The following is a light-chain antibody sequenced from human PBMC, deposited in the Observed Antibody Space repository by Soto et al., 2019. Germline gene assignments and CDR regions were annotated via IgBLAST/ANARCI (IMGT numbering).Light chain of an antibody. CDR2: DAS. Sequence: EIVLTQSPAPLSLSPGERATLACRASQSVSDYLAWYHQKPGQAHRLLIYDASNRATGIPARFSGSGSGTDFTLTIITLEPEDFAVYYCQQRGNWPYTFGQGTKLEIK. V-gene: IGKV3-11*01. CDR3: QQRGNWPYT. CDR1: QSVSDY. J-gene: IGKJ2*01.